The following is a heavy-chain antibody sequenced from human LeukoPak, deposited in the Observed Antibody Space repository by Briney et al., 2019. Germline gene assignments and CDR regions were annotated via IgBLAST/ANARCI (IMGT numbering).Heavy chain of an antibody. CDR3: ARASEGGSYSRSPSLFDY. Sequence: ETLSLTCTVSGGSFSSYYWTWIRQPPGKGLEWIGYIYHSGGTNYNPSLKSRVTISVDTSKNQFSLQLSSVTAADTAVYYCARASEGGSYSRSPSLFDYWGQGTLVTVSS. V-gene: IGHV4-59*08. CDR2: IYHSGGT. J-gene: IGHJ4*02. D-gene: IGHD1-26*01. CDR1: GGSFSSYY.